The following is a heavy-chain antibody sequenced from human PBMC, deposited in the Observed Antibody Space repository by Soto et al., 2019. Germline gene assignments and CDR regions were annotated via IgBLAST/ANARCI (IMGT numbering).Heavy chain of an antibody. Sequence: QVQLVQSGAEVKKPGASVKVSCKASGYTFTSYAMHWVRQAPGQRLEWMGWINAGNGNTKYSQKFQGRVTITRDTSASTAYMELSSLRSEDTAVYYCATVSLMVRGGGYFDYWAREPWSPSPQ. D-gene: IGHD3-10*01. V-gene: IGHV1-3*01. J-gene: IGHJ4*02. CDR2: INAGNGNT. CDR3: ATVSLMVRGGGYFDY. CDR1: GYTFTSYA.